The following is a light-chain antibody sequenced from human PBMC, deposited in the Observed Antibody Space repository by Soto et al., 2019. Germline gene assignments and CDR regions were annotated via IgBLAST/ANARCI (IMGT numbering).Light chain of an antibody. Sequence: QSALTQPASVSGSPGQSITISCTGTSGDIGSYNRVSWYQQLPGKAPKLMIYQVTIRPSGISNRFSGSKSGNTASLTISGLQAEDEADYYCTSFSSSTSLYVFGTGTQLTVL. J-gene: IGLJ1*01. CDR3: TSFSSSTSLYV. CDR2: QVT. CDR1: SGDIGSYNR. V-gene: IGLV2-14*01.